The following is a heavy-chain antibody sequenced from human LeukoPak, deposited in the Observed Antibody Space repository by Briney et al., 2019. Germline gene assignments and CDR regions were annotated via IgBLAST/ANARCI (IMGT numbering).Heavy chain of an antibody. CDR1: GYTFTGYY. Sequence: ASVKVSCKASGYTFTGYYMHWVRQAPGQGLEWMGWINPNSGGTNYAQKFQGRVTMTRDTSISTAYMELSRLRSDDTAVYYCARGREIYCSSTSCYPDAFDIWGQGTMVTVSS. V-gene: IGHV1-2*02. D-gene: IGHD2-2*01. J-gene: IGHJ3*02. CDR3: ARGREIYCSSTSCYPDAFDI. CDR2: INPNSGGT.